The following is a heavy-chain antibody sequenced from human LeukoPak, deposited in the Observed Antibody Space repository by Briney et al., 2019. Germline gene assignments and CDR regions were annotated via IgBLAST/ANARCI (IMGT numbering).Heavy chain of an antibody. CDR2: IKYDASST. V-gene: IGHV3-74*01. D-gene: IGHD1-26*01. Sequence: GGSLRLSCAASGFTFSSYSMDWVRQAPGKGLVWVSRIKYDASSTSYADSVKGRFTISRDNAKNTLYLQMNSLRAEDTAVYYCARRATYAYYQDYWGQGTLVTVSS. CDR1: GFTFSSYS. J-gene: IGHJ4*02. CDR3: ARRATYAYYQDY.